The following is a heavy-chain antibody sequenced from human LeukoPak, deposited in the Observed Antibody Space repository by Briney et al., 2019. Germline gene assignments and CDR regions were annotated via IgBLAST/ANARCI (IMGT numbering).Heavy chain of an antibody. V-gene: IGHV3-66*01. CDR2: LYSGDST. J-gene: IGHJ3*02. CDR1: GSTVSSNY. Sequence: GVSLRLSCAASGSTVSSNYMTWVRQAPGKGLEWVSLLYSGDSTYYADSVKGRFTMSRDNSKNTLYLQMNSLRVEDTAVYYCARDGRWLQLAPDAFDIWGQGTMVTVSS. D-gene: IGHD5-24*01. CDR3: ARDGRWLQLAPDAFDI.